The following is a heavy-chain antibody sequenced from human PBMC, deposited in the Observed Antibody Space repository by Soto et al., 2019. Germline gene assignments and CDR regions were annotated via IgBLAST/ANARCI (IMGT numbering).Heavy chain of an antibody. CDR1: GYTFTSYG. V-gene: IGHV1-18*04. J-gene: IGHJ6*02. CDR3: ARHPSSCSSTSCYWYYYYYGMDV. D-gene: IGHD2-2*01. CDR2: ISAYNGTT. Sequence: ASVKVSCKASGYTFTSYGISWVRQAPGQGLEWMGWISAYNGTTNYAQKLQGRVTMTTDTSTSTAYMELRSLRSDDTAVYYCARHPSSCSSTSCYWYYYYYGMDVWGQGTTVTASS.